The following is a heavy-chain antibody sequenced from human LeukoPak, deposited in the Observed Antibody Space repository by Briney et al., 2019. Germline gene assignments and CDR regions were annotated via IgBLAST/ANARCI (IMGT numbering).Heavy chain of an antibody. V-gene: IGHV3-7*01. J-gene: IGHJ4*02. CDR1: GFPFSNYW. Sequence: TGGSLRLSCVTSGFPFSNYWMSWVRQAPGRGLEWVANIKQDGSVKYYVDSVKGRFTISRDNAKNSVYLQMNSLRAEDTALYYCARIGYSSSSFDYWGQGTLVTVSS. CDR2: IKQDGSVK. D-gene: IGHD6-6*01. CDR3: ARIGYSSSSFDY.